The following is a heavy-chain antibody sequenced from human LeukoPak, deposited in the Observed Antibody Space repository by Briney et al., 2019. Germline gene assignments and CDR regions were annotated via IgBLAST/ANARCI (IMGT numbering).Heavy chain of an antibody. CDR1: GYTFTSYD. Sequence: ASVKVSCKASGYTFTSYDINWVRQATGQGLEWMGWMNPNSGNTGYAQKFQGRVTMTTDASTSTAYMELRSLRSDDTAVYYCARDLAYGSGTYYNHQHFFDYWGQGTLVTVSS. CDR3: ARDLAYGSGTYYNHQHFFDY. V-gene: IGHV1-8*01. J-gene: IGHJ4*02. CDR2: MNPNSGNT. D-gene: IGHD3-10*01.